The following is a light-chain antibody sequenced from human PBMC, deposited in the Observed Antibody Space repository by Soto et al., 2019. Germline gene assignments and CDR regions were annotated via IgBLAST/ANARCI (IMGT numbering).Light chain of an antibody. J-gene: IGLJ2*01. CDR3: ASWDDSQNVVL. Sequence: QSALTQPPSASGSLGQSVTISCTGTSSDVGGYSYVSWYQQHPGKAPKLMISEVSKRPSGVPDRFSGSKSGNTASLTVSGLQAEDEADYFCASWDDSQNVVLFGGGTKLTVL. CDR1: SSDVGGYSY. CDR2: EVS. V-gene: IGLV2-8*01.